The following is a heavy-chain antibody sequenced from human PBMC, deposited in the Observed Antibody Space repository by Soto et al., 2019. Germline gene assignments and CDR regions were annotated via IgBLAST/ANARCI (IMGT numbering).Heavy chain of an antibody. J-gene: IGHJ4*02. CDR2: ISGSGGST. CDR3: AKGTYYDFWSGYPAHFDY. Sequence: GGSLRLSCAASGFTFSSYAMSWVRQAPGKGLEWVSAISGSGGSTYYADSVKGRFTISRDNSKNTLYLQMNSLRAEDTAVYYCAKGTYYDFWSGYPAHFDYWGQGTLVTVSS. D-gene: IGHD3-3*01. CDR1: GFTFSSYA. V-gene: IGHV3-23*01.